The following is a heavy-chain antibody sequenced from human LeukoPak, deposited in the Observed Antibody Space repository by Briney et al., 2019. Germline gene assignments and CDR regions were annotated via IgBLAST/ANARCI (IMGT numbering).Heavy chain of an antibody. CDR1: GFTFSNAW. V-gene: IGHV3-21*01. J-gene: IGHJ6*03. Sequence: GGSLRLSCAASGFTFSNAWMSWVRQAPGKGLEWVSSISSSISYIYYADSVKGRFTISRDNAKNSLYLQMNSLRAEDTAVYYCARDGAWSSSSSGYYMDVWGKGTTVTVSS. CDR2: ISSSISYI. D-gene: IGHD6-13*01. CDR3: ARDGAWSSSSSGYYMDV.